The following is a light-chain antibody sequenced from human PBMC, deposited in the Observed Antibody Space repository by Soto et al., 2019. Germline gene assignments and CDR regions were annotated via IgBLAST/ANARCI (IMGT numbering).Light chain of an antibody. J-gene: IGKJ5*01. CDR3: QQYDSYSPLT. CDR2: KAS. Sequence: DIQMTQSPSTLSASVGDRVTITCRASQSIRNWLAWYQQKPGRAPNLLIYKASSLQSGVPSRFSGSGSGTEFTLTISSLQPDDFATYYCQQYDSYSPLTFGQGTRLEIK. V-gene: IGKV1-5*03. CDR1: QSIRNW.